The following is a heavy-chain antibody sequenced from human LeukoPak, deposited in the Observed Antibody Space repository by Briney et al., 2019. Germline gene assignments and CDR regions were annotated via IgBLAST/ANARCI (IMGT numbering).Heavy chain of an antibody. V-gene: IGHV4-39*01. CDR2: IYYSGST. D-gene: IGHD3-10*01. J-gene: IGHJ4*02. Sequence: PSETLSLTCTVSGVSISGSSYYWGWIRQPPGKGLEWIGSIYYSGSTYYNPSLKRRVTISVDTSKNQFSLNLSSVTAADSVVYYCARQGSGSSFDYWGQGTVVAVSS. CDR3: ARQGSGSSFDY. CDR1: GVSISGSSYY.